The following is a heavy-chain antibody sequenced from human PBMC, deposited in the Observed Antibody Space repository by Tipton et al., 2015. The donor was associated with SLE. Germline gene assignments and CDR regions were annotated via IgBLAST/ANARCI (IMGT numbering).Heavy chain of an antibody. Sequence: TLSLTCTVSGGSIIGSYWSWIRQSPGKGLEWIGYIYTSGSTNYNPSLKSRVTISVDTSKNQFSLKLSSVTAADTAVYYCARGRDWSDPWGQGTRVTVSS. CDR3: ARGRDWSDP. J-gene: IGHJ5*02. CDR2: IYTSGST. V-gene: IGHV4-4*08. CDR1: GGSIIGSY.